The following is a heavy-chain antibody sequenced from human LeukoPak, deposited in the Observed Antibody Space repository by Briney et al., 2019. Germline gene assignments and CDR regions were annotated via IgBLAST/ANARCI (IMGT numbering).Heavy chain of an antibody. V-gene: IGHV3-23*01. CDR3: AKGPHGDYDY. CDR2: ISGSGTGT. J-gene: IGHJ4*02. D-gene: IGHD4-17*01. CDR1: GFTFSSYA. Sequence: SGGSLRLSCTASGFTFSSYAVSWVRQAPAKGLGWVSAISGSGTGTYYADSVKGRFTISRDNSKNTLYLQMNSLRAEDTAVYYGAKGPHGDYDYWGQGTLVTVSS.